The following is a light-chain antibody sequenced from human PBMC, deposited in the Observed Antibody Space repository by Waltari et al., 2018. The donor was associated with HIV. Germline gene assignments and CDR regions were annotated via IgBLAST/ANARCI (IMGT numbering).Light chain of an antibody. CDR2: SAS. CDR3: QHSGSSPGVT. CDR1: QSINKRF. Sequence: DIGLPMPPVTLSLSPGESATRTCRASQSINKRFLGWDQQKPGQAPRLLIYSASSRTGGTPVRFSGSGSGTDFTLTINRLEPEDFAVYYCQHSGSSPGVTFGGGTKVDIK. V-gene: IGKV3-20*01. J-gene: IGKJ4*01.